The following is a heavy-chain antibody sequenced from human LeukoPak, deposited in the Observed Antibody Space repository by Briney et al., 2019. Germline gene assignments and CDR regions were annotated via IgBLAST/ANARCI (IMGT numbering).Heavy chain of an antibody. Sequence: PGGSLRLSCAASGFTFSSYTINWVRQAPGKGVGWVSSISGSSSNIYYADSVKGRFTISRNNVKNSLYLQMNSLRAEDTAVYYCANVWAVVVAARFWGKGTTVTASS. CDR3: ANVWAVVVAARF. J-gene: IGHJ6*04. CDR2: ISGSSSNI. CDR1: GFTFSSYT. V-gene: IGHV3-21*04. D-gene: IGHD2-15*01.